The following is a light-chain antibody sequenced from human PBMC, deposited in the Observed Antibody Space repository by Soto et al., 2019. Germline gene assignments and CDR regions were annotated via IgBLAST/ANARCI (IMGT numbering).Light chain of an antibody. CDR3: LQVNSFPRT. Sequence: IQMTQSPSSLSASIGDRVTITCRASQGIGVRLAWFQQKPGKAPQYLIQSASILQSGVPSRFSGSGSGTEFILTINSLQPEDVAISYCLQVNSFPRTFGQGTKVDIK. CDR1: QGIGVR. J-gene: IGKJ1*01. CDR2: SAS. V-gene: IGKV1-12*01.